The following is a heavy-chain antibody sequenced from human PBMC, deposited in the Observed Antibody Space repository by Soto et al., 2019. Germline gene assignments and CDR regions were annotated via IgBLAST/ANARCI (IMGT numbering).Heavy chain of an antibody. CDR1: GFTFNSLS. Sequence: QVQLVESGGGMAQAGTSLRLSCTGSGFTFNSLSLHWVRQGPDKGLDWVAVVSFDGKVTYYADSVKGRFTVSRDISKNTIYLQANSLRPEDTAVYYCAREPYGDSQYFDYWGQGTPVTVSS. CDR2: VSFDGKVT. V-gene: IGHV3-30*04. CDR3: AREPYGDSQYFDY. D-gene: IGHD2-21*02. J-gene: IGHJ4*02.